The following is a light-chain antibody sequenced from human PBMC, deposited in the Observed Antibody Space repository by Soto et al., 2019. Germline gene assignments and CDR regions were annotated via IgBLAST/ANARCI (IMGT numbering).Light chain of an antibody. J-gene: IGKJ5*01. CDR3: QQYNNWPPIT. Sequence: DIQMTQSPSSLSASIGDRVTISCRASQDISSSLNWYQHKSGKAPELLMYAASGLHSGVPSRFSGSGSGTEFTLTISSLQSEDFAVYFCQQYNNWPPITFGQGRRL. CDR2: AAS. V-gene: IGKV1-39*01. CDR1: QDISSS.